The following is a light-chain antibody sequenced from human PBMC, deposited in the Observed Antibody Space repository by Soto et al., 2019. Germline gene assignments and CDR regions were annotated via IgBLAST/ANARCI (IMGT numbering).Light chain of an antibody. V-gene: IGKV3-20*01. CDR1: QSVSSSH. CDR2: GAS. J-gene: IGKJ4*01. Sequence: EIVLTQSPGTLSLSPGERATLSCRASQSVSSSHLAWYQQKPGQAPRLLIYGASSRATGIPERFSGSGSGTDFTLTISRLEPEDFAVYYCQKDGSSPLTFGGGTKVEIK. CDR3: QKDGSSPLT.